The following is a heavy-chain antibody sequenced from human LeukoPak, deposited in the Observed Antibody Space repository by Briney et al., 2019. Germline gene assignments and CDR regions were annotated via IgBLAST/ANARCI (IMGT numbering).Heavy chain of an antibody. Sequence: GGSLRLSCAASEFTFSDYYMSWILQAPGKGLEWVSYISSSGSMISDADSVKGRFTVSRDNAKKSLYLQMNSLRAEDTAVYYCARDEYIHGDLTNFDSWGQGTLVIVSS. J-gene: IGHJ4*02. CDR1: EFTFSDYY. CDR3: ARDEYIHGDLTNFDS. CDR2: ISSSGSMI. V-gene: IGHV3-11*04. D-gene: IGHD4-17*01.